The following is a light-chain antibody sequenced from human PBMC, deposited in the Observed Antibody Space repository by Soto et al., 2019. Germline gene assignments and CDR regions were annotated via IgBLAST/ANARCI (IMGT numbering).Light chain of an antibody. CDR2: DVS. Sequence: QSALTQPASVSGSPEQSITISCTGTSSDVGGYIYVSWYQHHPGKAPKLMIYDVSNRPSGVSNRFSGSKSGNTASLTISGLQAEDEADYYCSSYTSSSTYVFGTGTKLTVL. V-gene: IGLV2-14*01. CDR3: SSYTSSSTYV. CDR1: SSDVGGYIY. J-gene: IGLJ1*01.